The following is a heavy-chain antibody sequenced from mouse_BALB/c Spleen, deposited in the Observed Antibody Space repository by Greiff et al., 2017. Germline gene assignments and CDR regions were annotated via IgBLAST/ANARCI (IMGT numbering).Heavy chain of an antibody. CDR1: GYTFTSYG. Sequence: QVQLQQPGAELVKPGASVKLSCKASGYTFTSYGMHWVKQRPGHGLGWIGEINPSNGRTSYNKKCKSKATLTVDKSSNTANMQLRDLTSEDSEVYCFARRGADYWGQGTTLTVSS. CDR2: INPSNGRT. J-gene: IGHJ2*01. V-gene: IGHV1S81*02. CDR3: ARRGADY.